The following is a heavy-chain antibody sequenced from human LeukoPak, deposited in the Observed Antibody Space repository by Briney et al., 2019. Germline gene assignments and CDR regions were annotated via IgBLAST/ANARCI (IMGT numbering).Heavy chain of an antibody. D-gene: IGHD3-3*01. CDR1: GGTFSSYA. CDR2: IIPIFGTA. V-gene: IGHV1-69*05. J-gene: IGHJ6*03. Sequence: SVKVSCKASGGTFSSYAISWVRQAPGQGLEWMGGIIPIFGTANYAQKFQGRVTMTTDTSVSTAYMELRSLRSDDTAVYYCARDHTPGWSGYYLYYYHYMDVWGKGTTVTVSS. CDR3: ARDHTPGWSGYYLYYYHYMDV.